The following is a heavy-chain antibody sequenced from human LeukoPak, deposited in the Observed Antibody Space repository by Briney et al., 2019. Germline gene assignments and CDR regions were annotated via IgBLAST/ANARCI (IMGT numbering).Heavy chain of an antibody. CDR3: ARDGYGSYYFLGY. V-gene: IGHV1-69*05. Sequence: ASVKVSCKASGGTFSSYAISWVRQAPGQGLEWMGGIIPIFGTANYAQKFQGRVTMTSDTSTSTVYMELSSLRSEDTAVYYCARDGYGSYYFLGYWGQGTLVTVSS. J-gene: IGHJ4*02. CDR2: IIPIFGTA. CDR1: GGTFSSYA. D-gene: IGHD1-26*01.